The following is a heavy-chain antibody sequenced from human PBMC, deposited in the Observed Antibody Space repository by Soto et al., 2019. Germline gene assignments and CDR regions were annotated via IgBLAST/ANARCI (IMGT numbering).Heavy chain of an antibody. CDR2: IYYSGST. Sequence: SETLSLTCTVSGGSISSYYWSWIRQPPGKGLEWIGYIYYSGSTNYNPSLKSRVTISVDTSKNQFSLKLSSVTAADTAVYYCAREGYYDSTGYYGMDVWGQGTTVT. V-gene: IGHV4-59*01. CDR1: GGSISSYY. D-gene: IGHD3-22*01. CDR3: AREGYYDSTGYYGMDV. J-gene: IGHJ6*02.